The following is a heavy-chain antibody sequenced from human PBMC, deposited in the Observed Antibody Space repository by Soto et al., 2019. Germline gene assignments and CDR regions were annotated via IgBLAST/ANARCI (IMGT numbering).Heavy chain of an antibody. CDR1: GGPISSSY. Sequence: PSETLSLPCTVSGGPISSSYWSWIRQPPGKGLEWIGYIYYSGSTNYTPSLKSRVTISVDTSKNQFSLKLSSVTAADTAVYYCAATYDFWSGDLNWGQGTLVTVS. J-gene: IGHJ4*02. CDR2: IYYSGST. CDR3: AATYDFWSGDLN. D-gene: IGHD3-3*01. V-gene: IGHV4-59*01.